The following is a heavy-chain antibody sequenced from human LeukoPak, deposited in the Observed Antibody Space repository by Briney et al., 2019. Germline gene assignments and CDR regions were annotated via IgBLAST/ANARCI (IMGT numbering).Heavy chain of an antibody. CDR2: TYYRSKWYN. D-gene: IGHD3-22*01. Sequence: SQTLSLTCAISGDSVSSNSAAWNWIRQSPSRGLEWLGRTYYRSKWYNDYAVSVKSRITINPDTSKNQFSLQLNSVTPEDTAVYYCARERGYYDSSGYYYVFDYWGQGTLVTVSS. CDR3: ARERGYYDSSGYYYVFDY. V-gene: IGHV6-1*01. CDR1: GDSVSSNSAA. J-gene: IGHJ4*02.